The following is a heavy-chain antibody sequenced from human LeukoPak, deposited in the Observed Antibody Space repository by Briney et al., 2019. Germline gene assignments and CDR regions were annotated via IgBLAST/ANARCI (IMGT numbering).Heavy chain of an antibody. CDR1: GLAFRRDA. CDR2: IIPSVGTT. CDR3: VPPGERLLLDFYTIYF. Sequence: GGSLTLSCAAAGLAFRRDATGWGRQAPGKGLEWVSYIIPSVGTTYYAHSVKGRFTISRDHSKNLAYLQRNSLRSEDTAVYYCVPPGERLLLDFYTIYF. D-gene: IGHD2-15*01. J-gene: IGHJ1*01. V-gene: IGHV3-48*03.